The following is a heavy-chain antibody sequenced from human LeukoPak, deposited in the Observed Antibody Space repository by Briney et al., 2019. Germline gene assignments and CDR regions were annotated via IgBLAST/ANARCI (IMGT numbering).Heavy chain of an antibody. J-gene: IGHJ4*02. CDR3: ARGAAGPPVN. D-gene: IGHD6-13*01. V-gene: IGHV3-30-3*01. CDR2: ISYDGSNK. CDR1: GFTFSSYA. Sequence: GGSLRLSCAASGFTFSSYAMHWVRQAPGKGLEWVAVISYDGSNKYYADSVKSRFTISRDNSKNTLYLQMNSLRAEDTAVYYCARGAAGPPVNWGQGTLVTVSS.